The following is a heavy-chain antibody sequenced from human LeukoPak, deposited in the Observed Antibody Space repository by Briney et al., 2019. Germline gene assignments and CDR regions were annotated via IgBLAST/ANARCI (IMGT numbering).Heavy chain of an antibody. J-gene: IGHJ4*02. CDR3: AKGRDYGDYYFDY. CDR2: ISWNSGNI. D-gene: IGHD4-17*01. Sequence: GGSLRLSCAASGFTFDDYAMHWVRQAPGKGLEWVSGISWNSGNIAYADSVKGRFTISRDNSKNTLYLQMNSLRAEDTAVYYCAKGRDYGDYYFDYWGQGTLVTVPS. V-gene: IGHV3-9*01. CDR1: GFTFDDYA.